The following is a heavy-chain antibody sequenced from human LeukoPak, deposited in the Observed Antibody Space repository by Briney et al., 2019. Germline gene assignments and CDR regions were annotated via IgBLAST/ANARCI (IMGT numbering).Heavy chain of an antibody. Sequence: PSETLSLTCTVSGGSISSYYWSWIRQPPGKGLEWIGYIYYSGSTNYNPSLKSRVTISVDTSKNQFSLKLSSVTAADTAVYYCARDSGYSSRQRMPFDYWGQGTLVTVSS. V-gene: IGHV4-59*12. CDR1: GGSISSYY. CDR2: IYYSGST. J-gene: IGHJ4*02. CDR3: ARDSGYSSRQRMPFDY. D-gene: IGHD6-13*01.